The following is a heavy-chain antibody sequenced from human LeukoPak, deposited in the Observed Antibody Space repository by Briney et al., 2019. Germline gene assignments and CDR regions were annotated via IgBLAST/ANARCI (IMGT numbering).Heavy chain of an antibody. D-gene: IGHD6-19*01. CDR1: GYTLTELS. J-gene: IGHJ4*02. V-gene: IGHV1-24*01. CDR2: SDPEDGET. CDR3: ARDRDSSGWYKGPLDY. Sequence: ASVKVSCKVSGYTLTELSMHWVRQAPGTGLEWMGGSDPEDGETIYAQKFQGRVTITADESTSTAYMELSSLRSEDTAVYYCARDRDSSGWYKGPLDYWGQGTLVTVSS.